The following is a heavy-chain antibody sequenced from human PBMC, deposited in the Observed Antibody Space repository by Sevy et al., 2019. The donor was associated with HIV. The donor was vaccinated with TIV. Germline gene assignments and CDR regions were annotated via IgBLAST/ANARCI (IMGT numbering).Heavy chain of an antibody. D-gene: IGHD6-13*01. CDR1: GFTFSSYA. CDR2: ISYDGSDI. J-gene: IGHJ4*01. V-gene: IGHV3-30-3*01. CDR3: ARGPYRSSPYYFDY. Sequence: GGSLRLSCAASGFTFSSYAMHWVRQAPGKGLEWVAVISYDGSDIYYVDSVKGRFTISRDNSKNTLYVQMNSLRAEDTAVYYCARGPYRSSPYYFDYWGHGTLVTVSS.